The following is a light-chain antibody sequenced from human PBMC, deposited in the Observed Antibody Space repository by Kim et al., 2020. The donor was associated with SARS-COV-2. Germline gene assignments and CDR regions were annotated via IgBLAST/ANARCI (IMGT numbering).Light chain of an antibody. CDR2: DAS. V-gene: IGKV1-5*01. Sequence: DIQMTQSPSTLSASVGDRVTITCRASQSISSWLAWYQQKPGKAPKLLIYDASSLESGVPSRFSGSGSGTEFTLTISSLQPDDFATYYCQQYNRYSWTFGQRTKVDIK. CDR3: QQYNRYSWT. CDR1: QSISSW. J-gene: IGKJ1*01.